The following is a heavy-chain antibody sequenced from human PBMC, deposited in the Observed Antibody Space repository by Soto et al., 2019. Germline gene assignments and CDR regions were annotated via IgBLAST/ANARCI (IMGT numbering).Heavy chain of an antibody. CDR2: IIPVFGTV. CDR3: AKVMAAAGYDS. V-gene: IGHV1-69*01. Sequence: QVKLVQSGAEVKKPGSSVKVSCKASGGTFGNSAISWVRQDPGQGLEWMGGIIPVFGTVNYAQKFEGRVTITADESTSTVFMEMSRLTSEATAVYYCAKVMAAAGYDSWGQGTLVTVSS. D-gene: IGHD3-16*01. J-gene: IGHJ4*02. CDR1: GGTFGNSA.